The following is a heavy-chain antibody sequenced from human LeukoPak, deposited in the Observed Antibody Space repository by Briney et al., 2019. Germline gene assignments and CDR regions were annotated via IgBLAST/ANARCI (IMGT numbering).Heavy chain of an antibody. J-gene: IGHJ4*02. CDR2: VIPIFGTA. CDR3: ARNRYCSGGSCYYFDY. CDR1: GGTFSSYA. D-gene: IGHD2-15*01. V-gene: IGHV1-69*13. Sequence: SVKVSCKASGGTFSSYAISWVRQPPGQGLEWMGGVIPIFGTANYAKKCQGRVTITADESTSTAYMELSSLRSEDTAVYYCARNRYCSGGSCYYFDYWGQGTLVTVSS.